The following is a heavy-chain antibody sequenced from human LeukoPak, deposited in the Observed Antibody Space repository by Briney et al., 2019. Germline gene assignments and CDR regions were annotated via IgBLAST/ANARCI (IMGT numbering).Heavy chain of an antibody. CDR1: GGSITSQY. Sequence: TLSLTCSVSGGSITSQYCSWIRQSAGNGLEWIGRIRTSGSTNYNPSLKSRVTMSVDTSNNQFSLKLTSVTAADTAVYYCARAYSDIWSGYYFDSWGQGILVTVSS. CDR3: ARAYSDIWSGYYFDS. V-gene: IGHV4-4*07. D-gene: IGHD3-3*01. J-gene: IGHJ4*02. CDR2: IRTSGST.